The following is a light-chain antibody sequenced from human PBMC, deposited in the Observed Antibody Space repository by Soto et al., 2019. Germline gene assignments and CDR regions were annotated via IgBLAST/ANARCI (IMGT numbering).Light chain of an antibody. CDR2: DVT. V-gene: IGLV2-14*01. J-gene: IGLJ2*01. Sequence: QSALPQPASVSGSPGQSITISCTGTSSDVGGYDYVSWYQQHPGKAPRLMIYDVTNRPSGISNRFSGSKSGNTASLTISGLQAEDEADYFCCSYTSTSTLVFGGGTKLTV. CDR3: CSYTSTSTLV. CDR1: SSDVGGYDY.